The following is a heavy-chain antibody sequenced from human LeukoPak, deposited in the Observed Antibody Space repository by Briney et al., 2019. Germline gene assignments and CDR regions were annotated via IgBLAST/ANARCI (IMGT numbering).Heavy chain of an antibody. CDR3: ASQLGPYCSGGSCYQLDY. CDR2: IIPIFGIA. V-gene: IGHV1-69*04. Sequence: ASVKVSCKASGGTFSSYAISWVRQAPGQGLEWMGRIIPIFGIANYAQKFQGRVTITADKSTSTAYMELSSLRSEDTAVYYCASQLGPYCSGGSCYQLDYWGQGTLVTVSS. J-gene: IGHJ4*02. D-gene: IGHD2-15*01. CDR1: GGTFSSYA.